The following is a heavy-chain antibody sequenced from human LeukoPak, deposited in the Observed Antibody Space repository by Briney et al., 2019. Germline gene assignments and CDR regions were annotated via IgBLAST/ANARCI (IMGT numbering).Heavy chain of an antibody. V-gene: IGHV4-30-4*01. CDR2: IYYSGST. J-gene: IGHJ4*02. Sequence: SETLSLTCTVSGGSIRSGDNYWRWIRQPPGRGLEWIGYIYYSGSTYYNPSLKSRLTISVDTSKNQFSLKLTSVTAADTAVYFCARARRSSGYYHFDYWGQGTLVTVSS. CDR3: ARARRSSGYYHFDY. D-gene: IGHD3-22*01. CDR1: GGSIRSGDNY.